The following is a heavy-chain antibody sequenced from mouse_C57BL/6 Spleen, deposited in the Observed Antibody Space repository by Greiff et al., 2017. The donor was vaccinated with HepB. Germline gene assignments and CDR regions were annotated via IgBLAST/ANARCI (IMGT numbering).Heavy chain of an antibody. Sequence: VQLQQSGAELVRPGASVTLSCKASGYTFTDYEMHWVKQTPVHGLEWIGAIDPETGGTAYNQKFKGKAILTADKSSSTAYMELRSLTSEDSAVYYCTRFYYGSSYVDYWYFDVWGTGTTVTVSS. CDR2: IDPETGGT. J-gene: IGHJ1*03. D-gene: IGHD1-1*01. CDR1: GYTFTDYE. V-gene: IGHV1-15*01. CDR3: TRFYYGSSYVDYWYFDV.